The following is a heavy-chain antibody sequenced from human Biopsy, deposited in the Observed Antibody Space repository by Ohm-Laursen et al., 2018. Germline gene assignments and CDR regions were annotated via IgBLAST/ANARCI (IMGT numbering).Heavy chain of an antibody. D-gene: IGHD6-13*01. CDR1: GFSFDNYV. CDR3: AKDRYPSSWHYYYGMDV. CDR2: ISWNSDSI. Sequence: SLRLSCTASGFSFDNYVMHWVRQAPGKGLEWVSGISWNSDSIGYADSVKGRFTISRDDAKNSLYLQMNSLRSEDTALYYCAKDRYPSSWHYYYGMDVWGQGTTVTVSS. J-gene: IGHJ6*02. V-gene: IGHV3-9*01.